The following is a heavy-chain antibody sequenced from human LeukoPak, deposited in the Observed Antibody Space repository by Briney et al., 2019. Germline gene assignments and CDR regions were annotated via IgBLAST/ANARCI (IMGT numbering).Heavy chain of an antibody. CDR1: GYSISSGYY. Sequence: SETLSLTCTVSGYSISSGYYWGWIRQPPGKGLEWIGYVYYSGSTNYNPSLKSRVTISVDTSKNQFSLKLSSVTAADTAVYYCARHVIAVADNYFDYWGQGTLVTVSS. D-gene: IGHD6-19*01. CDR2: VYYSGST. CDR3: ARHVIAVADNYFDY. J-gene: IGHJ4*02. V-gene: IGHV4-38-2*02.